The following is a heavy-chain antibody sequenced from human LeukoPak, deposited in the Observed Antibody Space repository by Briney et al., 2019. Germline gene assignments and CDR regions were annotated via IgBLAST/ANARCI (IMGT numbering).Heavy chain of an antibody. J-gene: IGHJ6*02. Sequence: PGGSLRLSCAASGFTFSSYGMHWVRQAPGKGLEWVAVISYDGSNKYYADSVKGRFTISRDNSKNTLYLQMKSLSAEDTAVYYCAKVYGVSRPYYYYGMDVWGQGTTVTVSS. CDR1: GFTFSSYG. CDR2: ISYDGSNK. V-gene: IGHV3-30*18. D-gene: IGHD3-3*02. CDR3: AKVYGVSRPYYYYGMDV.